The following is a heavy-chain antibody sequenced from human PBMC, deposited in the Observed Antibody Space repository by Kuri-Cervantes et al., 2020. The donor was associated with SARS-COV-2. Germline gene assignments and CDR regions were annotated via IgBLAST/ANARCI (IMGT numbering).Heavy chain of an antibody. V-gene: IGHV3-23*01. CDR2: ISGSGGST. D-gene: IGHD1-14*01. CDR3: ARTPAWVAWFDP. J-gene: IGHJ5*02. CDR1: GFTFSSYA. Sequence: GESLKISCAASGFTFSSYAMSWVRQAPGKGLGWVSAISGSGGSTYYADSVKGRFTISRDNSKNTLYLQMNSLRAEDTAVYYCARTPAWVAWFDPWGQGTLVTVSS.